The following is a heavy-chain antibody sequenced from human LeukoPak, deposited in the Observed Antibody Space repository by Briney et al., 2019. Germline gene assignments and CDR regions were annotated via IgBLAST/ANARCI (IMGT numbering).Heavy chain of an antibody. J-gene: IGHJ3*02. CDR1: GGSLSPHY. CDR2: IFSRGTT. V-gene: IGHV4-59*08. D-gene: IGHD5-12*01. CDR3: ARLTDIDLVWAFDI. Sequence: PSETLSLTCSVSGGSLSPHYWSWVRQPPGKGLEWIGCIFSRGTTNYNPSLKSRITISIDTSTDQCSLKLSSVTAADTAVYYCARLTDIDLVWAFDIWGQGTMVTVSS.